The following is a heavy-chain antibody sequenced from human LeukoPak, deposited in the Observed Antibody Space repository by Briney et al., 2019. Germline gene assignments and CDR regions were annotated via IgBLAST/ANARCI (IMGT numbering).Heavy chain of an antibody. V-gene: IGHV3-53*01. D-gene: IGHD3-22*01. J-gene: IGHJ4*02. CDR3: TTVWYYYDSSGYYPLDY. CDR1: GFTVTSNY. CDR2: IYSGGTT. Sequence: GGSLRLSCAASGFTVTSNYMSWVRQAPGKGLEWVSVIYSGGTTYYADSVKGRFTISRDNSKNTLYLQMNSLRAEDTAVYYCTTVWYYYDSSGYYPLDYWGQGTLVTVSS.